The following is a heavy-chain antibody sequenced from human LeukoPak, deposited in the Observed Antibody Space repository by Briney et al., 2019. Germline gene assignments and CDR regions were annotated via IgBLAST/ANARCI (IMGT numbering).Heavy chain of an antibody. D-gene: IGHD3-10*01. J-gene: IGHJ4*02. CDR1: GYSLSSGYY. CDR2: IYHSGST. CDR3: ARDMMWFGELSQGSYYFDY. Sequence: SETLSLTCAVYGYSLSSGYYWGWIRQPPGKGLEWIGSIYHSGSTYYNPSLKSRVTISVDTSKNQFSLKLSSVTAADTAVYYCARDMMWFGELSQGSYYFDYWGQGTLVTVSS. V-gene: IGHV4-38-2*02.